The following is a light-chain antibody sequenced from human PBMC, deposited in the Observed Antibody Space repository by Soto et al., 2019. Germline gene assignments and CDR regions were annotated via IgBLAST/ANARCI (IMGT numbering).Light chain of an antibody. J-gene: IGKJ4*01. Sequence: IVMTQSPATLSVSPGGRATLSCRASQSISTKLAWYQQKPGQAPRLLIYGASTRAPGIPVRFSGSGSGTEFTLTITSLQSEDFAVYYCQEYNDWRPITFGGGTMVEIK. CDR1: QSISTK. CDR3: QEYNDWRPIT. V-gene: IGKV3-15*01. CDR2: GAS.